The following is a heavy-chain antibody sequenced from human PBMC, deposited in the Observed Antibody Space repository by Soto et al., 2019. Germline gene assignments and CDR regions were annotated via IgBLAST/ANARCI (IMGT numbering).Heavy chain of an antibody. CDR1: GYTFTDYY. CDR2: INPSGGST. J-gene: IGHJ4*02. Sequence: GASVQVSCKASGYTFTDYYMHGVRQAPGQGLEWMGFINPSGGSTTYSHKFQGRVTRTRDTSTSTVYLDLSSLRSEDTAGYYCARGSSVGFDYWGQGTLVTVSS. D-gene: IGHD1-26*01. V-gene: IGHV1-46*01. CDR3: ARGSSVGFDY.